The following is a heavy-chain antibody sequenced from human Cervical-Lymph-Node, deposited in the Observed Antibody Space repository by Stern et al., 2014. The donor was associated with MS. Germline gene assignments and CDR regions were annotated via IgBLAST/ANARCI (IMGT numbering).Heavy chain of an antibody. CDR2: VYYSGST. CDR3: ARVYRSSPQIDY. Sequence: QVQLQESGPGLVKPSETLSLTCTVSGGSVSSGRYYWSWVRQPPGKGLEWIGYVYYSGSTSDNPSLKSRVTISVDTSKNQFSLDLSSVTAADTAVYYCARVYRSSPQIDYWGQGTLVTVSS. J-gene: IGHJ4*02. V-gene: IGHV4-61*01. CDR1: GGSVSSGRYY. D-gene: IGHD3-16*02.